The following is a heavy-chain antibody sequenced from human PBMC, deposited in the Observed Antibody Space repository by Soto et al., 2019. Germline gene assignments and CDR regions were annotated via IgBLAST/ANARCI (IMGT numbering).Heavy chain of an antibody. CDR1: GFTFSSYS. J-gene: IGHJ3*02. V-gene: IGHV3-21*01. CDR2: ISSSSIYI. D-gene: IGHD3-10*01. CDR3: ARDRGGDLKAFDI. Sequence: EVQLVESGGGLVKPGGSLRLACAASGFTFSSYSMNWVRQAPGKGLEWVSSISSSSIYIYYADSVKGRFTISRYNAKNSLHLQMNSLRAEDTAMYYCARDRGGDLKAFDIWGKGTMVTVSS.